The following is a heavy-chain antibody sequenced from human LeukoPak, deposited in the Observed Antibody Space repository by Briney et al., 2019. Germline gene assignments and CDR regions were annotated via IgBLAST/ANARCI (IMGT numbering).Heavy chain of an antibody. D-gene: IGHD6-13*01. CDR1: GYSFTSYW. V-gene: IGHV5-51*01. CDR2: IYPGDFDT. CDR3: ARRTSSSWYGFDY. J-gene: IGHJ4*02. Sequence: GESLKISCKGSGYSFTSYWIGWVRQMPGKGLEGMGIIYPGDFDTRYSPSFQGQVTISADKSISTAYLQWSSLKASDTAMYYCARRTSSSWYGFDYWGQGTLVTVSS.